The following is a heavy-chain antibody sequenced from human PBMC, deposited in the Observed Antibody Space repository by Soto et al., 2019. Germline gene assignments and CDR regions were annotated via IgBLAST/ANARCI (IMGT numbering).Heavy chain of an antibody. Sequence: QVQLAQSGAEVKKPGSSVKVSCKASGGTFSSYAISWVRQAPGQGLEWMGGIIPIFGTANYAQKFQGRVTITADESTSTAYMELSSLRSEDTAVYYCARGTYYYDSSGYLAFDYWGQGTLVTVSS. CDR2: IIPIFGTA. CDR3: ARGTYYYDSSGYLAFDY. D-gene: IGHD3-22*01. CDR1: GGTFSSYA. V-gene: IGHV1-69*01. J-gene: IGHJ4*02.